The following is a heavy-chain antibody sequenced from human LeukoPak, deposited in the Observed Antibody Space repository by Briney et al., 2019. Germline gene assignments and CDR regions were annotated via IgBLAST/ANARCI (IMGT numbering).Heavy chain of an antibody. Sequence: ASVKVSCKASGYTFTGYYMHWVRQAPGQGLEWMGWINPNSGGTNYAQKFQGRVTMTRDTSISTAYMELSRLRSDDTAVYYCARVGASYPGYYFDYWGQGTLVTVSS. CDR2: INPNSGGT. CDR1: GYTFTGYY. V-gene: IGHV1-2*02. D-gene: IGHD1-26*01. CDR3: ARVGASYPGYYFDY. J-gene: IGHJ4*02.